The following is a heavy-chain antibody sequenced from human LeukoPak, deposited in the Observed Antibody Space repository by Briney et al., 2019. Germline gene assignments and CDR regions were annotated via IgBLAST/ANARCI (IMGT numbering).Heavy chain of an antibody. CDR3: ATTARYFSGY. D-gene: IGHD6-25*01. J-gene: IGHJ4*02. Sequence: GGSLRLSCAASGFTFSDYYMSWVRQAPWKGLKWCSSISVSGCDTYYADSVKGRFTISRDNSKNTLYVQMNSLRDEDTAVYYCATTARYFSGYWGQGTLVTVSS. CDR2: ISVSGCDT. V-gene: IGHV3-23*01. CDR1: GFTFSDYY.